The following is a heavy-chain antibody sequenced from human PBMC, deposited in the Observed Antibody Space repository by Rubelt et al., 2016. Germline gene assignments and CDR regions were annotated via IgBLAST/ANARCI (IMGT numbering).Heavy chain of an antibody. D-gene: IGHD6-19*01. CDR2: IIPILGIA. V-gene: IGHV1-69*09. Sequence: QVQLVQSGAEVKKPGSSVKVSCKASGGTFSSYAISWVRQAPGQGLEWMGRIIPILGIANYAQQFQGRVTITADKSTSTAYMELSSLRSEDTAVYYCARERDSSGWTISYNWFDPWGQGTLVTVSS. CDR1: GGTFSSYA. CDR3: ARERDSSGWTISYNWFDP. J-gene: IGHJ5*02.